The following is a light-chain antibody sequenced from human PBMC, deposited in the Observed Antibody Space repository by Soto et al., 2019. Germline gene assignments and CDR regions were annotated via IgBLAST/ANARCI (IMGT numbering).Light chain of an antibody. CDR1: SSNIGSNY. CDR3: AAWDDSLSGVV. Sequence: QSVLTQPPSASGTPGQRVTISCSGSSSNIGSNYVYWYQQLPGTDPKLLIYRNNQRPSGVPARFSGSTSGTSASLAISGLRSEDEAEYYCAAWDDSLSGVVFGGGTKLTVL. J-gene: IGLJ2*01. CDR2: RNN. V-gene: IGLV1-47*01.